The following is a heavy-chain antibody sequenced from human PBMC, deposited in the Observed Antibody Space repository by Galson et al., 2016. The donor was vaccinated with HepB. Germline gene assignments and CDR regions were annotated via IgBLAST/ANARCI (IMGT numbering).Heavy chain of an antibody. V-gene: IGHV3-15*01. Sequence: SLRLSCAASGFTVTNAWMSWVRQAPGKGLEWVGRIRSKTDGGTTDYGAPVKGRITISRDDSKNTLYLQINNLKTEDTALYYCTTVGIALPNTDHWGQGTVVTVSS. CDR2: IRSKTDGGTT. J-gene: IGHJ4*02. CDR3: TTVGIALPNTDH. D-gene: IGHD6-13*01. CDR1: GFTVTNAW.